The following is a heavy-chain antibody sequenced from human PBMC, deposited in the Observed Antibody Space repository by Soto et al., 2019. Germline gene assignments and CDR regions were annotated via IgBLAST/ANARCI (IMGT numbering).Heavy chain of an antibody. D-gene: IGHD2-2*01. CDR1: GFTFSDYY. CDR3: ARAEGGLGEVPAAKVGFEY. CDR2: LSSSGTTI. J-gene: IGHJ4*02. Sequence: QVQLVESGGGLVKPGESLRLSCAASGFTFSDYYMIWIRQAPGKGLEWVGYLSSSGTTIYYADSVKGRFTISRDNAQKSLDLQMGSLRGGDTAVYYCARAEGGLGEVPAAKVGFEYWGQGTLVTVSA. V-gene: IGHV3-11*01.